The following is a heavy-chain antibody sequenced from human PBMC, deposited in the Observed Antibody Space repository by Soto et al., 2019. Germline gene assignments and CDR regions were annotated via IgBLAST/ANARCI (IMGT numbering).Heavy chain of an antibody. CDR3: MILYEGTIGNFDY. J-gene: IGHJ4*02. CDR1: GDSFSRST. Sequence: QVQLVQSGAEVKRPGSSVKGSCKASGDSFSRSTFSWVRQAPGQGLAWMGRFIPMLGIANYAQTFQGRVTITVDKSTSTFFMDRSGLRTEDTAVYYCMILYEGTIGNFDYWGQGTLVTVAS. D-gene: IGHD3-16*01. V-gene: IGHV1-69*02. CDR2: FIPMLGIA.